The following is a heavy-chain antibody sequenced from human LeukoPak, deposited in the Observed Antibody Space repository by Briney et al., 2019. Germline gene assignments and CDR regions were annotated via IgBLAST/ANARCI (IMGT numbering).Heavy chain of an antibody. CDR3: ARASYSYDINGWVPFDY. Sequence: SETLSLTCTVSGGSISSRSYYWGWIRQPPGKGLEWIGRIYTSGSTNYNPSLKSRVTISGDTSKNQFSLRLSSVTAADTAVYYCARASYSYDINGWVPFDYWGQGTLVTVSS. CDR2: IYTSGST. CDR1: GGSISSRSYY. J-gene: IGHJ4*02. V-gene: IGHV4-39*07. D-gene: IGHD3-22*01.